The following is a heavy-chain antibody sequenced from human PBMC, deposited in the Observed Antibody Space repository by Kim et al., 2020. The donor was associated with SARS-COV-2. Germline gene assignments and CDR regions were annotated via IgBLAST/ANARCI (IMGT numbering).Heavy chain of an antibody. D-gene: IGHD5-18*01. CDR3: AADRIQLWSY. V-gene: IGHV1-58*01. Sequence: NTNYAQKFQERVTITRDMSTSTAYMELSSLRSEDTAVYYCAADRIQLWSYWGQGTLVTVSS. CDR2: NT. J-gene: IGHJ4*02.